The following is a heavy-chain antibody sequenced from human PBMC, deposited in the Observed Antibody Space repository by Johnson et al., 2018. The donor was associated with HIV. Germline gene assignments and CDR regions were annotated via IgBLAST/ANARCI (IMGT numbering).Heavy chain of an antibody. J-gene: IGHJ3*02. Sequence: VQLVESGGGLVKPGGSLRLSCAASGFNLSWVRQAPGKGLEWVANVKRHGRETYYVDSVKGRFTISRDNAKNSLYLQMNSLRAEDRAVYYCAVLCSGCADAFDMWGQGTMVTVS. CDR3: AVLCSGCADAFDM. CDR1: GFN. D-gene: IGHD3-10*01. V-gene: IGHV3-7*01. CDR2: VKRHGRET.